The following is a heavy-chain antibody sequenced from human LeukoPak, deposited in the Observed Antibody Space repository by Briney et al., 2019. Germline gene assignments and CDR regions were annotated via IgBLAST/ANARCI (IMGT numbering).Heavy chain of an antibody. CDR2: IYYSGST. Sequence: SETLSLTCAVYGGSLSGYYWSWIRQPPGKGLEWIGYIYYSGSTNYNPSLKSRVTISVDTSKNQFSLKLSSVTAADTAVYYCARQGARSGSHFDYWGQGTLVTVSS. V-gene: IGHV4-59*08. CDR3: ARQGARSGSHFDY. D-gene: IGHD3-10*01. CDR1: GGSLSGYY. J-gene: IGHJ4*02.